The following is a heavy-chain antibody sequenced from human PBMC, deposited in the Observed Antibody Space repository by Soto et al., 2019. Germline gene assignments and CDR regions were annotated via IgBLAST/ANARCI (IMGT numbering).Heavy chain of an antibody. Sequence: SETLSLTCTVSGASISGSSYYWGWIRQPPRTRLEWIGAIYYTGSTYYSPSPKSRVTVSVDTSENQFSLKLSSVTAADTAVYYCATTTYDFWSGYYPRYFDYWGLGTLVTVSS. CDR3: ATTTYDFWSGYYPRYFDY. V-gene: IGHV4-39*01. CDR2: IYYTGST. D-gene: IGHD3-3*01. CDR1: GASISGSSYY. J-gene: IGHJ4*02.